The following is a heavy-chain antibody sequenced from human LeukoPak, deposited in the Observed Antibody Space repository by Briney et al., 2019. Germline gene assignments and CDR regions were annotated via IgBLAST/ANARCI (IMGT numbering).Heavy chain of an antibody. CDR2: ISDSGNT. CDR3: ARHYGP. V-gene: IGHV4-39*01. Sequence: SETLSLTCTVSGGSISNRSYYWGWIRQPPGKGLEWIGKISDSGNTYYSPSLRSRVTISIDTSKNQFSLKLNSVTAADTAVYYCARHYGPWGQGTLVTVSS. CDR1: GGSISNRSYY. J-gene: IGHJ5*02. D-gene: IGHD3-10*01.